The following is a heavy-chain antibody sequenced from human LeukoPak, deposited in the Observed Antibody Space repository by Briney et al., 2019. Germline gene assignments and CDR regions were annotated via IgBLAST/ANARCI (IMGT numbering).Heavy chain of an antibody. J-gene: IGHJ5*02. CDR1: GGSISSYY. CDR3: AGGVVDYDFWSGFDGNNWFDP. Sequence: PSETLSLTCTVSGGSISSYYWSWIRQPAGKGLEWIGRIYTSGSTNYNPSLKSRVTMSVDTSKNQFSLKLSSVTAADTAVYYCAGGVVDYDFWSGFDGNNWFDPWGQGTLVTVSS. V-gene: IGHV4-4*07. D-gene: IGHD3-3*01. CDR2: IYTSGST.